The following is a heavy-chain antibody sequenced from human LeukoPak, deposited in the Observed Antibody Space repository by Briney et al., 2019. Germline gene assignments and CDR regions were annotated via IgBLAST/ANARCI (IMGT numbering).Heavy chain of an antibody. J-gene: IGHJ4*02. CDR3: AKDARRSSGWYFFDH. CDR1: GFVFSSQD. CDR2: ISDGGSRT. D-gene: IGHD6-19*01. Sequence: GGSLRLSCAASGFVFSSQDMGWVRQAPGKGLEWVSAISDGGSRTYYADSVKGRFTISRDNSKNTLQLQMNSPRAEDTAVYYCAKDARRSSGWYFFDHWGQGTLVTVSS. V-gene: IGHV3-23*01.